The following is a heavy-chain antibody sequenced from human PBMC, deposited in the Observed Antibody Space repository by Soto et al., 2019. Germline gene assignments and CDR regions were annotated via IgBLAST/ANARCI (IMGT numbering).Heavy chain of an antibody. D-gene: IGHD3-22*01. V-gene: IGHV4-4*02. CDR2: ISHSGKT. CDR3: ASDTGEARGYTLYYEEXXX. Sequence: SETLSLTCDVSGGSTRTSTWWTWVRQPPGKGLEWIGKISHSGKTNNNPALKSRVTISADMSMNQFSLQLTSVTAEDTAVYFCASDTGEARGYTLYYEEXXXWGPGTTVTVSS. CDR1: GGSTRTSTW. J-gene: IGHJ6*02.